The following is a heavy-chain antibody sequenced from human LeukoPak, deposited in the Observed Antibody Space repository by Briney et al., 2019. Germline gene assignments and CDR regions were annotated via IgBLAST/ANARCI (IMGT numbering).Heavy chain of an antibody. J-gene: IGHJ4*02. V-gene: IGHV3-48*01. CDR2: ISSSSSTI. Sequence: GGSLRLSCAASGFTFSSYSMNWVRQAPGKGLEWVSYISSSSSTIYYADSVKGRFTISRDNAKNSLYLQMNSLRAEDTAVYYCARVSAVTDFDYWSQGTLVTVSS. CDR3: ARVSAVTDFDY. D-gene: IGHD4-17*01. CDR1: GFTFSSYS.